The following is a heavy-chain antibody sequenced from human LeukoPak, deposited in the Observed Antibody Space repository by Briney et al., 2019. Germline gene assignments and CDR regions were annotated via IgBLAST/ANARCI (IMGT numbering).Heavy chain of an antibody. Sequence: SETLSLTCTVSGGSISSYYWSWIRQPPGKGLEWIGYIYYSGSTNYNPSLKSRVTISVDTSKNQFSLKLSSVTAADTAVYYCARHPGNGVYDILTGDWFDPWGQGTLVTVSS. D-gene: IGHD3-9*01. CDR3: ARHPGNGVYDILTGDWFDP. CDR2: IYYSGST. V-gene: IGHV4-59*08. J-gene: IGHJ5*02. CDR1: GGSISSYY.